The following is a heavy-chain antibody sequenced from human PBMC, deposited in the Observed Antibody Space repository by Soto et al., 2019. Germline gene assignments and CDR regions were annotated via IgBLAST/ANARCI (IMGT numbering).Heavy chain of an antibody. V-gene: IGHV4-34*01. Sequence: PSETLSLTCAVYGGSFSGYYWNWIRQPPGNGLEWIGEINQSGSTNYNPSLKSRVTISVDTSKNQFSLKLSSVTAADTAVYYCARSSRVMSVPNTIAAAGTGFDYWGQGTLVTVSS. CDR3: ARSSRVMSVPNTIAAAGTGFDY. CDR2: INQSGST. J-gene: IGHJ4*02. CDR1: GGSFSGYY. D-gene: IGHD6-13*01.